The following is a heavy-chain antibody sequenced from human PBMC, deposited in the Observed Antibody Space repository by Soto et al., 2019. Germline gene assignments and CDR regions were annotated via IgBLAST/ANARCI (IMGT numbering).Heavy chain of an antibody. CDR1: GYSFTSYW. J-gene: IGHJ4*02. D-gene: IGHD4-17*01. CDR3: ARLKPSNVRLRTVTTFYFDY. Sequence: PGESLKISCKGSGYSFTSYWIGWVRQMPGKGLEWMGIIYPGDSDTRYSPSFQGQVTISADKSISTAYLQWSSLKASDTAMYYCARLKPSNVRLRTVTTFYFDYWGQGTLVTVSS. CDR2: IYPGDSDT. V-gene: IGHV5-51*01.